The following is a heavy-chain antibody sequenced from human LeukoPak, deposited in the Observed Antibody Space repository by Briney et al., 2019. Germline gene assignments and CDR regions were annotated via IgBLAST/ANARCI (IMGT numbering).Heavy chain of an antibody. CDR2: FDPEDGET. V-gene: IGHV1-24*01. CDR1: GYTLTELS. J-gene: IGHJ3*02. Sequence: ASVKVSCKVSGYTLTELSMHWVRQAPGKGLEWMGGFDPEDGETIYAQKFQGRVTMTEDTSTDTAYMELSSLRSEDTALYYCTKDKGITFGGVIALRNSFDMWGQGTMVTVSS. D-gene: IGHD3-16*02. CDR3: TKDKGITFGGVIALRNSFDM.